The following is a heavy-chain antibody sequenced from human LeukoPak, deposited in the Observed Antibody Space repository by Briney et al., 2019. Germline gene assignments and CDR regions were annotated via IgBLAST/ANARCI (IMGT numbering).Heavy chain of an antibody. CDR2: IYYSGST. Sequence: SSETLSLTCTVSGGSISSSSYYWGWIRQPPGKGLEWIGSIYYSGSTYYNPSLKSRVTISVDTSKNQFSLKLSSVTAADTAVYYCARHGCSGGSCYLYYYYGMDVWGQGTTVTVSS. CDR1: GGSISSSSYY. CDR3: ARHGCSGGSCYLYYYYGMDV. J-gene: IGHJ6*02. V-gene: IGHV4-39*01. D-gene: IGHD2-15*01.